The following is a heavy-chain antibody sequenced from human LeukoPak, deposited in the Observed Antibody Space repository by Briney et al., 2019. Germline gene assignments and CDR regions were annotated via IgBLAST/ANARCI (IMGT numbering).Heavy chain of an antibody. D-gene: IGHD7-27*01. CDR1: GFTFSSYW. J-gene: IGHJ3*02. CDR3: ARVLLGTWGAFDI. Sequence: GGSLRLSCAASGFTFSSYWMHWVRQAPGKGLVWVSRISSDGSSTTYADSVKGRFTISSDNAKNTLYLQMNSLRAEDTAVYYCARVLLGTWGAFDIWGQGTMVTVSS. V-gene: IGHV3-74*01. CDR2: ISSDGSST.